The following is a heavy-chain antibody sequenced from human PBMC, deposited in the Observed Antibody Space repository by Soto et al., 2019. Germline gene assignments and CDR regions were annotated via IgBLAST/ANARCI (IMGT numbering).Heavy chain of an antibody. CDR2: IYYSGST. CDR1: GGSISSSSYY. CDR3: ARARIAARGYYYYGMDV. D-gene: IGHD6-6*01. Sequence: SETLSLTCPVSGGSISSSSYYWGWIRQPPGKGLERIGSIYYSGSTYYNPSLKSRVTISVDTSKNQFSLKLSSVTAADTAVYYCARARIAARGYYYYGMDVWGQGTTVTVSS. V-gene: IGHV4-39*01. J-gene: IGHJ6*02.